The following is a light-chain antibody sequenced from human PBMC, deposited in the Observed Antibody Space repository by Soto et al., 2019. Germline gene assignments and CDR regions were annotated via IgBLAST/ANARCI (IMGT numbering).Light chain of an antibody. CDR2: GAS. V-gene: IGKV3-20*01. CDR3: QQYSSSPIT. Sequence: ETVLTQSPGTLSLSPGARATLFCRASQSVSSSFLAWYQQRPGQAPRLLIYGASSRATGIPDRISGSGSGTDFTLTISRLEPEDFALYYCQQYSSSPITFGQGTRLEIK. J-gene: IGKJ5*01. CDR1: QSVSSSF.